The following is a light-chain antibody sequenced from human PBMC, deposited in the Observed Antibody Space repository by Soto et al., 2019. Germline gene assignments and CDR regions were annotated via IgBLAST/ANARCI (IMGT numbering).Light chain of an antibody. CDR1: SSDVGGYNY. Sequence: QSDLNQPASVSVSPGQSITISCTGTSSDVGGYNYVSWYQQYPGKAPKLMIYDVSNRPSGVSNRFSGSKSGNTASLTISGLQAEDEADYYCSSYTISNTLVFGSGTKVTVL. J-gene: IGLJ1*01. CDR3: SSYTISNTLV. V-gene: IGLV2-14*01. CDR2: DVS.